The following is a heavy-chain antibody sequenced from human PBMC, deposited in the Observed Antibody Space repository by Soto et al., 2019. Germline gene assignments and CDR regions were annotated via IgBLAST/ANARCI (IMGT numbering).Heavy chain of an antibody. CDR1: GFTFRTYA. Sequence: GGSLRLSCAATGFTFRTYAMSWVRQAPGKGLEWVAVISYDGSNKYYADCVKGRFTISRDNSKKTLHRQMNSLRAEDTAVYYCANGAGSGSIDYCGQGPLVTVSS. D-gene: IGHD3-3*01. V-gene: IGHV3-30*04. J-gene: IGHJ4*02. CDR2: ISYDGSNK. CDR3: ANGAGSGSIDY.